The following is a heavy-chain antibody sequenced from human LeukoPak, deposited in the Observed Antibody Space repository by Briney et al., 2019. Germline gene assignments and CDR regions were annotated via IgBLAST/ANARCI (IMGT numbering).Heavy chain of an antibody. CDR1: GYTFTSYA. J-gene: IGHJ4*02. CDR3: ARSDIFTAMVLY. D-gene: IGHD5-18*01. V-gene: IGHV1-3*03. Sequence: ASVKVSCKASGYTFTSYAMHWVRQAPGQRLEWMGWINAGNGNTKYSQEFQGRVTITRDTSASTAYMELSSLRSEDTSVYYCARSDIFTAMVLYWGQGTLVTVSS. CDR2: INAGNGNT.